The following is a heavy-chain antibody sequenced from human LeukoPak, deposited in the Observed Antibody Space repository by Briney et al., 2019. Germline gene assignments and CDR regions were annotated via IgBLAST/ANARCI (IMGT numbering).Heavy chain of an antibody. J-gene: IGHJ2*01. D-gene: IGHD6-19*01. CDR1: GGSINSYY. CDR3: ARGSLYSSGRGWYFDL. Sequence: SETLSLTCTASGGSINSYYWSWIRQPPGKGLEWIGYIYYRGGTNYNSSLKSRVTISVDTSNNQFSLKLTSVTAADTAMYYCARGSLYSSGRGWYFDLWGRGTLVTVSS. V-gene: IGHV4-59*01. CDR2: IYYRGGT.